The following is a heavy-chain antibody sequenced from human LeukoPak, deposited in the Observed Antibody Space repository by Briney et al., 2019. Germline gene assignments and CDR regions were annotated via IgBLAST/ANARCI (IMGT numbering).Heavy chain of an antibody. Sequence: GGSLRLSCAASGFTFSNAWMSWVRQAPGKGLEWVGRIKSKTDGGTTDYAAPVKGRFTISRDNSKNTLYLQMNSLRAEDTAVYYCAKEMKEYYDFWSGPYGIDYWGQGTLVTVSS. CDR1: GFTFSNAW. D-gene: IGHD3-3*01. J-gene: IGHJ4*02. V-gene: IGHV3-15*01. CDR2: IKSKTDGGTT. CDR3: AKEMKEYYDFWSGPYGIDY.